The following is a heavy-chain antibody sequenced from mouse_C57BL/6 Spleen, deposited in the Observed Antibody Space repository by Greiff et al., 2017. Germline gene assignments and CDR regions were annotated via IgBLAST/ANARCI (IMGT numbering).Heavy chain of an antibody. V-gene: IGHV1-74*01. CDR2: IHPSDSDT. CDR1: GYTFTSYW. Sequence: QVQLQQPGAELVKPGASVKVSCKASGYTFTSYWMHWVKQRPGQGLEWIGRIHPSDSDTNYNQKFKGKATLTVDKSSSTAYMQLSSLKSEDSAVYYCAASFITTVVATDYAMDYWGQGTSVTVSS. J-gene: IGHJ4*01. D-gene: IGHD1-1*01. CDR3: AASFITTVVATDYAMDY.